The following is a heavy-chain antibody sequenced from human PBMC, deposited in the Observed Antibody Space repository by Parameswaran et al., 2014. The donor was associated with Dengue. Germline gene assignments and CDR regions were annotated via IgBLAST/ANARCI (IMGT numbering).Heavy chain of an antibody. CDR3: ARERSKFYSSSSRAFDI. V-gene: IGHV4-59*01. J-gene: IGHJ3*02. D-gene: IGHD6-6*01. CDR1: GGSISSYC. CDR2: IYYSGST. Sequence: SETLSLTCTVSGGSISSYCWSWIRQPPGKGLEWIGYIYYSGSTNYNPSLKSRVTISVDTSKNQFSLKLSSVTAADTAVYYCARERSKFYSSSSRAFDIWGQGTMGTVSS.